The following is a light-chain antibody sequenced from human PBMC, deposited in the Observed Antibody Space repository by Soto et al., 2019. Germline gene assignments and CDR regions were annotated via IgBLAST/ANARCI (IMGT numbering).Light chain of an antibody. J-gene: IGKJ1*01. CDR1: QSILSISNNKNY. Sequence: DIVMTQSPDSLAVSLGARATINCKSSQSILSISNNKNYLVWYQQKPGQPPKLLISWASTRESGVPDRFSGSGSGTDFTLTISSLQADDVSVYFCQQSFDAPTFGQGTKVEIK. V-gene: IGKV4-1*01. CDR2: WAS. CDR3: QQSFDAPT.